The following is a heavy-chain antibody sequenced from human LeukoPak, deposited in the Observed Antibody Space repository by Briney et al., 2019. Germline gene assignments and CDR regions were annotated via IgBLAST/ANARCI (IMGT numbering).Heavy chain of an antibody. CDR2: IYTSGST. CDR3: ARDGSKRDYYYMDV. CDR1: GGSISSYY. V-gene: IGHV4-4*07. J-gene: IGHJ6*03. Sequence: SETLSLTCTVSGGSISSYYWSWIRQPAGKGLEWIGRIYTSGSTNYNPSLKSRVTMSVDTSKNQFSLTLSSVTAADTAVYYCARDGSKRDYYYMDVWGKGTTVTVSS.